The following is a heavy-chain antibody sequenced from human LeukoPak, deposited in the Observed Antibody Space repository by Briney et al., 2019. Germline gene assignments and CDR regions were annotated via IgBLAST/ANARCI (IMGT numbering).Heavy chain of an antibody. CDR3: ARGLVGLVATIFVFDI. V-gene: IGHV4-34*01. D-gene: IGHD1-26*01. J-gene: IGHJ3*02. CDR1: GGSFSGYY. CDR2: INHSGST. Sequence: SETLSLTCAVYGGSFSGYYWSWIRQPPGKGLEWIGEINHSGSTNYNPSLKSRVTISVDTSKNQFSLKLSSVTAANTAVYYWARGLVGLVATIFVFDIGGKGTMLTVSP.